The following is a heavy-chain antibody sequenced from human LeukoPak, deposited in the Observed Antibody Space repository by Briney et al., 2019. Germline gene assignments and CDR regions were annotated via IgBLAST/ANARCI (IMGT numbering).Heavy chain of an antibody. Sequence: ASVKVSCKASGYTFTGYYMHWVRQAPGQGLEWMGWINPNSGGTNYAQKFQGRVTMTRDTSISTAYMELSRLRSDDTAVYYCARDAHLLWSRGLFDYWGQGTLVTVSS. V-gene: IGHV1-2*02. J-gene: IGHJ4*02. CDR3: ARDAHLLWSRGLFDY. CDR2: INPNSGGT. CDR1: GYTFTGYY. D-gene: IGHD3-10*01.